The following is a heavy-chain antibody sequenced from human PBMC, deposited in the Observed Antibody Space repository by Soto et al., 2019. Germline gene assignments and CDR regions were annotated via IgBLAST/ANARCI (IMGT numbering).Heavy chain of an antibody. V-gene: IGHV4-34*01. CDR1: GGSFSGYY. D-gene: IGHD2-2*01. J-gene: IGHJ5*02. Sequence: SETLSLTCAVYGGSFSGYYWSWIRQPPGKGLEWIGEINHSGSTNYNPSLKSRVTISVDKSKNQFSLKLSSVTAADTAVYYCARDRYCSSTSCYEAGNWFDPWGQGTLVTVSS. CDR2: INHSGST. CDR3: ARDRYCSSTSCYEAGNWFDP.